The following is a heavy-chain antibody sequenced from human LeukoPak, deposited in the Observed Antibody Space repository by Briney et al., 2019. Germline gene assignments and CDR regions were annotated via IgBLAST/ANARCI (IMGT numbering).Heavy chain of an antibody. D-gene: IGHD3-10*01. CDR3: AAVLIYGSHLSY. Sequence: SETLSLTCTVSGGSTSSYYWSWVRQPAGKGLEWIGRIYTGGSTNYNPSLKSRVTMSVDTSKNQFSLKLSSVTAADTAVYYCAAVLIYGSHLSYWGQGTLVTVSS. J-gene: IGHJ4*02. V-gene: IGHV4-4*07. CDR1: GGSTSSYY. CDR2: IYTGGST.